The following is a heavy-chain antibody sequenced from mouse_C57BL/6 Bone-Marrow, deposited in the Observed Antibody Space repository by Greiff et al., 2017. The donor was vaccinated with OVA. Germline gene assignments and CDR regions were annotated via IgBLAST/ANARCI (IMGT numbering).Heavy chain of an antibody. Sequence: EVKLLESGPGLVKPSQSLSLTCSVTGYSITSGYYWNWIRQFPGNKLEWMGYISYDGSNNYNPSLKNRISITRDTSKNQFFLKLNSVTTEDTATYYGAREAYYGTAWFAYWGQGTLVTVSA. CDR2: ISYDGSN. CDR1: GYSITSGYY. D-gene: IGHD2-10*01. CDR3: AREAYYGTAWFAY. V-gene: IGHV3-6*01. J-gene: IGHJ3*01.